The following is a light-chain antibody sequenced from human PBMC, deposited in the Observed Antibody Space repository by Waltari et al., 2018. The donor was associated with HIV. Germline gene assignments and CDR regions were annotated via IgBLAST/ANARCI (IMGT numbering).Light chain of an antibody. Sequence: GLSQPPPVSNTLRQTAILTCAGDYNNVGSQGAPWFPQPRGRPPKLLSFRTNGRPSGVSGRFSASRSGVTAYLSISSLESEDEAYYFCSAWDSTLSAWVFGGGTRLTVL. CDR1: YNNVGSQG. CDR3: SAWDSTLSAWV. J-gene: IGLJ3*02. CDR2: RTN. V-gene: IGLV10-54*01.